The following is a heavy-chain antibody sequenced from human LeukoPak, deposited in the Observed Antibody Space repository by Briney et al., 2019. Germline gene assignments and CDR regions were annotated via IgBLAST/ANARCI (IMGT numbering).Heavy chain of an antibody. J-gene: IGHJ4*02. Sequence: PGGSLRLSCAAPGFTFSSYSMNWVRQAPGKGLAWVSSISSSSSYIYYADSAKGRFTISRDNAKNSLYLQMNSLRAEDTAVYYCARVVVVTIGGYFDYWGQGTLVTVSS. CDR1: GFTFSSYS. D-gene: IGHD5-12*01. CDR3: ARVVVVTIGGYFDY. V-gene: IGHV3-21*01. CDR2: ISSSSSYI.